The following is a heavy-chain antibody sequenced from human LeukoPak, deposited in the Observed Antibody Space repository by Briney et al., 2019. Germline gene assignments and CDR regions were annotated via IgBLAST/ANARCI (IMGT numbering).Heavy chain of an antibody. CDR3: ARRLGRDYGGNSVHAFDI. Sequence: SETLSLTCTVSGGSISSSSYYWGWIRQPPGKGLEWIGSIYYSGSTYYNPSLKSRVTISVDTSKNQFSLKLSSVTAADTAVYYCARRLGRDYGGNSVHAFDIWGQGTMVTVPS. CDR1: GGSISSSSYY. CDR2: IYYSGST. V-gene: IGHV4-39*01. D-gene: IGHD4-23*01. J-gene: IGHJ3*02.